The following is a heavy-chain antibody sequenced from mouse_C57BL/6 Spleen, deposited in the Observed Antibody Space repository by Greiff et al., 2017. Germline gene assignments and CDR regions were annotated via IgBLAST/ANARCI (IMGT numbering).Heavy chain of an antibody. V-gene: IGHV1-18*01. J-gene: IGHJ4*01. CDR2: INPNNGGT. Sequence: VQLKESGPELVKPGASVKIPCKASGYTFTDYNMDWVKQSHGKSLEWIGDINPNNGGTIYNQKFKGKATLTVDKSSSTAYMELRSLTSEDTAVYYCARSRDYYYAMDYWGQGTSVTVSS. CDR1: GYTFTDYN. D-gene: IGHD3-3*01. CDR3: ARSRDYYYAMDY.